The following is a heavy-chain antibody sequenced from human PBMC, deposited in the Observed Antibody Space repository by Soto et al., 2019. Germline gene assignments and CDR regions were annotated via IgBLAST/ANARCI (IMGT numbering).Heavy chain of an antibody. CDR3: ARGVISATLGWNWFYL. CDR2: IYYSGST. CDR1: GGSISSGDYY. J-gene: IGHJ5*02. D-gene: IGHD3-10*01. Sequence: SETLSLTCTVSGGSISSGDYYWSWIRQPPGKGLEWIGYIYYSGSTNYNPSLKSRVTISVDTSKNQFSLKLSSVTAADTAAYYCARGVISATLGWNWFYLRGQGTPVPVSS. V-gene: IGHV4-61*08.